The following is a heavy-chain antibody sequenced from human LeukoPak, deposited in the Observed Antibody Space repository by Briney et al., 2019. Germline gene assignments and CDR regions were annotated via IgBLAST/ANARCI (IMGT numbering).Heavy chain of an antibody. CDR1: GFTFTRFN. V-gene: IGHV3-21*06. J-gene: IGHJ6*02. CDR2: MTTSGTYI. D-gene: IGHD3-22*01. CDR3: ARPFYYDNNGGEGMDV. Sequence: PGGSLRLSCAASGFTFTRFNMNWVRQAPGKGLELVSSMTTSGTYIYYADSVKGRFTISRDNAKNSLYLQMNSLRAEDTAVYYCARPFYYDNNGGEGMDVWGQGTTVTVSS.